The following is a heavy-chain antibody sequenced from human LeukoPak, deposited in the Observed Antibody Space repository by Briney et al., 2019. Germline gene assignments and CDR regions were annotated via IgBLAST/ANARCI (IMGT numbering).Heavy chain of an antibody. D-gene: IGHD6-13*01. J-gene: IGHJ5*02. CDR2: KWYDGSNK. Sequence: PGRSLRLSCAASGFTFSSYGMHWVRQAPDKGLECVAVKWYDGSNKYYADSVKGRFTISRDNSMNTLYLQMNSLRAEDTAVYYCARGIRSRLDFTGYSSSTNWFDPWGQGTLVTVSS. V-gene: IGHV3-33*01. CDR3: ARGIRSRLDFTGYSSSTNWFDP. CDR1: GFTFSSYG.